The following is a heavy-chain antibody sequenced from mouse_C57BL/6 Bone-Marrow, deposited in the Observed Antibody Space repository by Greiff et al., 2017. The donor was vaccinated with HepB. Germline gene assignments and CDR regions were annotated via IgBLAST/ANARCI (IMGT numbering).Heavy chain of an antibody. J-gene: IGHJ1*03. CDR2: IDPETGGT. CDR3: TRYSNYVDFDV. D-gene: IGHD2-5*01. CDR1: GYTFTDYE. V-gene: IGHV1-15*01. Sequence: QVHVKQSGAELVRPGASVTLSCKASGYTFTDYEMHWVKQTPVHGLEWIGAIDPETGGTAYNQKFKGKAILTADKSSSTAYMELRSLTSEDSAVYYCTRYSNYVDFDVWGTGTTVTVSS.